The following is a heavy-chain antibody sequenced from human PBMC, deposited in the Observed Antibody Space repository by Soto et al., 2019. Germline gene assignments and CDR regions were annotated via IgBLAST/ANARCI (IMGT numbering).Heavy chain of an antibody. CDR3: ARGFPSSTTRGWFDP. CDR2: INTRGGGT. D-gene: IGHD2-2*01. Sequence: QVQLVQSGAEMKQPGASVKVSCKASGYTFISYYLHWVRQAPGQGLEWMGTINTRGGGTSSAQKLRSRGTKTADPSTSTVYLEHSSLRSEDTAVYYCARGFPSSTTRGWFDPLGQGTLVTVSS. V-gene: IGHV1-46*01. J-gene: IGHJ5*02. CDR1: GYTFISYY.